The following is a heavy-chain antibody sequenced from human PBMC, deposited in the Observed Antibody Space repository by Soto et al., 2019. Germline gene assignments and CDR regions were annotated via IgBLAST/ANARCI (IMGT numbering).Heavy chain of an antibody. CDR2: INPATGAA. Sequence: QLHLVQSGAVVKKPGASVTVSCSASGYPVTAYYMHWVRQAPGRGLEWMGGINPATGAAKYTQTFQGRVTMTRDTSTSTVFMELSGLTSEDPAVFSCARGGGVGVAGSAAFDMWGQGTLVTVSS. D-gene: IGHD3-3*01. J-gene: IGHJ3*02. CDR1: GYPVTAYY. V-gene: IGHV1-2*02. CDR3: ARGGGVGVAGSAAFDM.